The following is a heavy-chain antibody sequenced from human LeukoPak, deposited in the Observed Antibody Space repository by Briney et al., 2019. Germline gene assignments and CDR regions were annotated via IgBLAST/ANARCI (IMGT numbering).Heavy chain of an antibody. CDR2: ISYDGSNK. Sequence: GGSLRLSCAASGFTFSSYGMHWVRQAPGKGLEWVAVISYDGSNKYYADSVKGRFTISRDNSKNTLYLQMNSLRAEDTAVYYYARDQGNVGYFQHWGQGTLVTVSS. V-gene: IGHV3-30*03. J-gene: IGHJ1*01. CDR3: ARDQGNVGYFQH. D-gene: IGHD4-23*01. CDR1: GFTFSSYG.